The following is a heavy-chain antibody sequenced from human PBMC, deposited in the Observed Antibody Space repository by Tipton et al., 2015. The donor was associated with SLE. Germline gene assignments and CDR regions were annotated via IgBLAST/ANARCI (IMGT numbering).Heavy chain of an antibody. V-gene: IGHV4-39*07. Sequence: TLSLTCTVSGGSISSSSYYWGWMRQPPGKGLEWIGRIYNSGSTYYNPSLKSRVTISVDTSKNQFSLKLSSVTAADTAAYYCAREVAGIAAAGQRTFDYWGQGTLVTVSS. CDR1: GGSISSSSYY. D-gene: IGHD6-13*01. CDR3: AREVAGIAAAGQRTFDY. J-gene: IGHJ4*02. CDR2: IYNSGST.